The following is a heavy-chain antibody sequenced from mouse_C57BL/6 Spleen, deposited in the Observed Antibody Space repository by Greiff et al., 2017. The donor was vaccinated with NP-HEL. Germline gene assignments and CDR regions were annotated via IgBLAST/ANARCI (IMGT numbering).Heavy chain of an antibody. CDR2: IDPSSGGT. D-gene: IGHD1-1*01. CDR1: GYTFTSYW. J-gene: IGHJ2*01. Sequence: VQLQQPGAELVKPGASVKLSCKASGYTFTSYWMHWVKQRPGRGLEWIGRIDPSSGGTKYNEKFKSKATLTVDKPSSSAYMQLSSLTSEDSAVYYCARHYYGSSYNYWGQGTTLTVSS. V-gene: IGHV1-72*01. CDR3: ARHYYGSSYNY.